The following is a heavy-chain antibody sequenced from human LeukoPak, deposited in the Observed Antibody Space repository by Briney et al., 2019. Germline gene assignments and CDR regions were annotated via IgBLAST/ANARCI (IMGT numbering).Heavy chain of an antibody. J-gene: IGHJ5*02. Sequence: SVKVSCKASGGTFSSYAISWVRQAPGQGLEWMGGIIPIFGTANYAQKFQGRVTITTDESTSTAYMELSSLRSEDTAVYYCARGTNYYDSSGGWFDPWGQGTLVTVSS. CDR2: IIPIFGTA. V-gene: IGHV1-69*05. D-gene: IGHD3-22*01. CDR3: ARGTNYYDSSGGWFDP. CDR1: GGTFSSYA.